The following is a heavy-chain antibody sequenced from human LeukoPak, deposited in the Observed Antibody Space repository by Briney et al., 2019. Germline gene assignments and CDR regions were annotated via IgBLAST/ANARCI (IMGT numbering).Heavy chain of an antibody. J-gene: IGHJ4*02. CDR1: GFTFDDYA. CDR2: ISGSGGST. V-gene: IGHV3-23*01. CDR3: AEGGIAAAGTWVSI. Sequence: GGSLRLSCAASGFTFDDYAMHWVRQAPGKGLEWVSGISGSGGSTYYADSVKGRFTISRDNSKNTLYLQMNSLRAEDTAVYYCAEGGIAAAGTWVSIWGQGTLVTVSS. D-gene: IGHD6-13*01.